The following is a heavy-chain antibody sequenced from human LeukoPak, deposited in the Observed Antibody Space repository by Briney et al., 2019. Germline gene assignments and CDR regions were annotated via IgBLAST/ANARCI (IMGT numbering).Heavy chain of an antibody. V-gene: IGHV1-2*02. CDR2: INPNSGGT. CDR1: GYSFTGHD. D-gene: IGHD6-19*01. Sequence: ASVKVSCKASGYSFTGHDMYWVRQAPGQGLEWMGWINPNSGGTNYAQKFQGRVTMTRDTSISTVYMELSRLRADDTAVYYCARDGDSSGWYHYYYYMDVWGKGTTVTISS. CDR3: ARDGDSSGWYHYYYYMDV. J-gene: IGHJ6*03.